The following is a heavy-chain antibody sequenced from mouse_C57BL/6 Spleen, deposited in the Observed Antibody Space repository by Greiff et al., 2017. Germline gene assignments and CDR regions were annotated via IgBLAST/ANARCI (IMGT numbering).Heavy chain of an antibody. V-gene: IGHV5-6*01. J-gene: IGHJ2*01. CDR2: ISSGGSYT. CDR3: ARHGATRYYFDY. Sequence: VVESGGDLVKPGGSLKLSCAASGFTFSSYGMSWVRQTPDKRLEWVATISSGGSYTYYPDSVKGRFTISRDNAKNTLYLQMSSLKSEDTAMYYCARHGATRYYFDYWGQGTTLTVSS. CDR1: GFTFSSYG.